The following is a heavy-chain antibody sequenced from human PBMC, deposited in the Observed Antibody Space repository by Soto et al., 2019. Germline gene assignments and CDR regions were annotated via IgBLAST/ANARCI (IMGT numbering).Heavy chain of an antibody. D-gene: IGHD2-15*01. CDR3: ARDQGLCSGGSCWGYFDY. V-gene: IGHV1-3*01. Sequence: GASVKVSCKASGYTFTNNAIHWVRQAPGQRLEWMGWINAANGNTKYSQKFQGRVTITRDTSASTAYMELSSLRSEDTAVYYCARDQGLCSGGSCWGYFDYWGQGTRVTVAS. J-gene: IGHJ4*02. CDR1: GYTFTNNA. CDR2: INAANGNT.